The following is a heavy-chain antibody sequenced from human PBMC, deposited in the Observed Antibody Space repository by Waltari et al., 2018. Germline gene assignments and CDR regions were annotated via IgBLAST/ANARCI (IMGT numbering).Heavy chain of an antibody. Sequence: QVQLQESGPGLVKPSETLSLTCTVSGGSISSYYWSWIRQPPGKGLEWIGYSYTSGSTNYNPSLKRRVTISVDTSKNQFSLKLSSVTAADTAVYYCARSPPNYDFWSGYSYYYYYMDVWGKGTTVTVSS. D-gene: IGHD3-3*01. CDR3: ARSPPNYDFWSGYSYYYYYMDV. V-gene: IGHV4-4*09. J-gene: IGHJ6*03. CDR1: GGSISSYY. CDR2: SYTSGST.